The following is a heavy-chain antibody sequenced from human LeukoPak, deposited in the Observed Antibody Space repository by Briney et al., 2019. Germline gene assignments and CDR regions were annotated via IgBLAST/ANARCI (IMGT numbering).Heavy chain of an antibody. J-gene: IGHJ6*04. CDR3: ARDLGDLSIQLDV. CDR1: GFTFDDYG. D-gene: IGHD3-16*01. V-gene: IGHV3-21*01. CDR2: ISSSSSYI. Sequence: GGSLRLSCAASGFTFDDYGMSWVRQAPGKGLEWVSSISSSSSYIYYADSVKGRFTISRDNAKNSLYLQMNSLRAEDTAVYYCARDLGDLSIQLDVWGKGTTVTISS.